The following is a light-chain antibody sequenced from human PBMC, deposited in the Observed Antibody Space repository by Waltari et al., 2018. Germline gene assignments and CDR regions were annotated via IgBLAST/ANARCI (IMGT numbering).Light chain of an antibody. V-gene: IGLV2-14*01. CDR3: SSYTGRLL. J-gene: IGLJ2*01. CDR1: SSDIGAYNHY. CDR2: DVN. Sequence: QSALTQPASVSGSPGQSITISCTGSSSDIGAYNHYVSWYQQYPDKAPKLMIYDVNKRPSGVSNRFSGSKSGNTASLTISELQAEDEADYYCSSYTGRLLFGGGTKLTVL.